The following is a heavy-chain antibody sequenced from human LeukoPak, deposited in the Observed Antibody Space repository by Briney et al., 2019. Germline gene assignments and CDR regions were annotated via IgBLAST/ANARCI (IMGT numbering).Heavy chain of an antibody. D-gene: IGHD2-15*01. CDR1: GFTFSSYS. J-gene: IGHJ5*02. V-gene: IGHV3-21*01. CDR3: ARVLLPNWFDP. CDR2: ISSSSSCI. Sequence: PGGSLRLSCAASGFTFSSYSMNWVRQAPGRGLEWVSSISSSSSCIYYADSVKGRFTISRDNAKNSLYLQMNSLRAEDTAVYYCARVLLPNWFDPWGQGTLVTVSS.